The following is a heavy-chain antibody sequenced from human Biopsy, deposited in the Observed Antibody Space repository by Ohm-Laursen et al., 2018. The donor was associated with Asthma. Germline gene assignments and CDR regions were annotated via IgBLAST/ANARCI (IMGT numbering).Heavy chain of an antibody. CDR2: HDHEEGGT. CDR3: ARPSPNRDILYYYYHMDV. Sequence: SVKVSCKISGYSLTDLSMHWVRQAPGQGLEWMGGHDHEEGGTVNARRFQGRVTITADIFTRTVYMELSGLRFDDTAIYYGARPSPNRDILYYYYHMDVWGQGTTVIVSS. CDR1: GYSLTDLS. D-gene: IGHD3-3*02. J-gene: IGHJ6*02. V-gene: IGHV1-24*01.